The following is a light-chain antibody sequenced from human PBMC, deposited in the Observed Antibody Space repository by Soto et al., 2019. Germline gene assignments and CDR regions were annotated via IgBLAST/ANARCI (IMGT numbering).Light chain of an antibody. Sequence: QSVLTQPPSASGTPGQTVIISCSGSSSNIGSNYVSWYQRLPGTPPKLLIYKKNQRPSGVPDRFSGSKSGTSASLAISGLRSADEADYYCTAWDDSLSGWVFGGGTKLTVL. CDR2: KKN. V-gene: IGLV1-47*01. CDR3: TAWDDSLSGWV. J-gene: IGLJ3*02. CDR1: SSNIGSNY.